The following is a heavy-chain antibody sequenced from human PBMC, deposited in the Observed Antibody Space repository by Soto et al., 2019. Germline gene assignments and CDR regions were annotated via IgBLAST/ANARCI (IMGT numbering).Heavy chain of an antibody. CDR3: ARGKLLDFDSSGYYQNWLDP. V-gene: IGHV4-4*07. Sequence: SETLSLTCTVSGGSISNSYWIWIRQPPGKGLEWIGRIYSSGSTNYSPSLKSRVTMSVDTSKNQFSLKLNSVTAADTAVYYCARGKLLDFDSSGYYQNWLDPWGQGTLVTVSS. D-gene: IGHD3-22*01. J-gene: IGHJ5*02. CDR1: GGSISNSY. CDR2: IYSSGST.